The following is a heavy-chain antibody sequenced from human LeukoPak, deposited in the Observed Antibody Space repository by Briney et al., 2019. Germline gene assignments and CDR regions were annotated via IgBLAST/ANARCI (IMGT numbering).Heavy chain of an antibody. V-gene: IGHV1-18*01. CDR3: ARNSCTSCYTYAFDI. D-gene: IGHD2-2*02. Sequence: EASVKVSCKASGYTFTSYGISWVRQAPGQGLEWMGWISAYNGNTNYAQKLQGRVTMTTDTSTSTAYMELRSLRSDDTAVYYCARNSCTSCYTYAFDIWGQGTMVTVSS. CDR1: GYTFTSYG. J-gene: IGHJ3*02. CDR2: ISAYNGNT.